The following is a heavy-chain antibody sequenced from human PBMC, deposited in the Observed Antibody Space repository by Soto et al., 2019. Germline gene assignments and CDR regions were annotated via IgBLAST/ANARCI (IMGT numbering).Heavy chain of an antibody. CDR3: ARDLLKSGYDFVGAFDP. CDR1: GCTFTSYY. V-gene: IGHV1-46*01. J-gene: IGHJ5*02. D-gene: IGHD5-12*01. CDR2: INPSGGST. Sequence: GASVKVSCKASGCTFTSYYMHWVRQAPGQGLEWMGIINPSGGSTSYAQKFQGRVTMTRDTSTSTVYMELSSLRSEDTAVYFCARDLLKSGYDFVGAFDPWGQGTLVTVSS.